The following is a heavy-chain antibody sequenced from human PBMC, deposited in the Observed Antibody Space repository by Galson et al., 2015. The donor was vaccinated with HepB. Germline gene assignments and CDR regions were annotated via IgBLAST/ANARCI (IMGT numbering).Heavy chain of an antibody. Sequence: SVKVSCKASGYTFTSYGISWVRQAPGQGLEWMGWISAYNGNTNYAQKLQGRVTMTTDTSTSTAYMELRSLRSDDTAVYYCARLRSEMYYYGFPDYWGQGTLVTVSS. D-gene: IGHD3-10*01. CDR2: ISAYNGNT. V-gene: IGHV1-18*01. CDR1: GYTFTSYG. CDR3: ARLRSEMYYYGFPDY. J-gene: IGHJ4*02.